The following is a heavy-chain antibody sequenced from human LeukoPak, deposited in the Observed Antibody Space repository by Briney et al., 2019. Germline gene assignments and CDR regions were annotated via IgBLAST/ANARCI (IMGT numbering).Heavy chain of an antibody. CDR2: IYTSGST. V-gene: IGHV4-61*02. D-gene: IGHD3-9*01. CDR1: GGSISSGSYY. CDR3: ARSNYDILTGYYLDFDY. J-gene: IGHJ4*02. Sequence: SETLSLTCTVSGGSISSGSYYWSWIRQPAGKGLEWIGRIYTSGSTNCNPSLKSRVTISVGTSKNQFSLKLSSVTAADTAVYYCARSNYDILTGYYLDFDYWGQGTLVTVSS.